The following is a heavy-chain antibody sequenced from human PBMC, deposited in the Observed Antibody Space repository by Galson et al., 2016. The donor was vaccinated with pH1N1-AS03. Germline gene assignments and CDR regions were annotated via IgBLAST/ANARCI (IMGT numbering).Heavy chain of an antibody. V-gene: IGHV3-30*18. J-gene: IGHJ4*02. CDR3: ANDFNYDFWSGYSFY. CDR1: GFTISNFG. CDR2: ISFDGTNK. Sequence: SLRLFCAASGFTISNFGMLWVRQAPGQGLEWVAIISFDGTNKYYADSVKGRFSISRDNSKNTLFLQMSALRAEDTAVYYCANDFNYDFWSGYSFYWGQGALVTVSS. D-gene: IGHD3/OR15-3a*01.